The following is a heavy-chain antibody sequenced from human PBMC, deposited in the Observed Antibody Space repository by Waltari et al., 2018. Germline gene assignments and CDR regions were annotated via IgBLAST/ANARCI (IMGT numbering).Heavy chain of an antibody. CDR2: ITWNSGAL. CDR3: AKSSVVAMDGYIDY. D-gene: IGHD2-21*01. V-gene: IGHV3-9*01. Sequence: EVQLVESGGALIQPGRSLKLSCAASGFTFDDYAMHWVRQVPGKGLEWVSGITWNSGALGYADSVKGRFTISRDNAKKYLYLQMNSLRAEDTAFYYCAKSSVVAMDGYIDYWGQGTLVTVSS. J-gene: IGHJ4*02. CDR1: GFTFDDYA.